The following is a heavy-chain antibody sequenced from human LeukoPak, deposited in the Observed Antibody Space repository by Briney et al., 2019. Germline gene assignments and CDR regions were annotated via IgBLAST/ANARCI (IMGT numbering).Heavy chain of an antibody. V-gene: IGHV3-23*01. CDR1: GFTLSSYA. D-gene: IGHD1-1*01. J-gene: IGHJ4*02. CDR3: AKGLETESRLDS. Sequence: GGSLRLSCAASGFTLSSYAMSWVRQAPGKGLEWVSGIRHSDGSTYYADAVKGRFTISSDKSKNTLFLQMNSLRAEDTALYYCAKGLETESRLDSWGQGTLVTVSS. CDR2: IRHSDGST.